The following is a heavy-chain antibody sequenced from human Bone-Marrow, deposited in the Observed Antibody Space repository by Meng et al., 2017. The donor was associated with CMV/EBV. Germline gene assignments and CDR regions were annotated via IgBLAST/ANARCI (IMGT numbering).Heavy chain of an antibody. J-gene: IGHJ4*02. Sequence: GSLRLSCTVSGGSISSSSYYWGWIRQPPGKGLEWIGSIYYSGSTYYNPSLKSRVTISVDTSKNQFSLKLSSVTAADTAVYYCARKTMVRGSPFDYWGQGTLVTVSS. CDR3: ARKTMVRGSPFDY. CDR1: GGSISSSSYY. D-gene: IGHD3-10*01. CDR2: IYYSGST. V-gene: IGHV4-39*07.